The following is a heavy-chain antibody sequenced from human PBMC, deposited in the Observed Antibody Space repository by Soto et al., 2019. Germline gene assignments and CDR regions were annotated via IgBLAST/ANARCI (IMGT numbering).Heavy chain of an antibody. J-gene: IGHJ4*02. CDR1: GGSFSGYY. CDR3: ARGDRNTKPGALFDY. CDR2: INHSGST. Sequence: SETLSLTCAVYGGSFSGYYWSWIRQPPGKGLEWIGEINHSGSTNYNPSLKSRVTISVDTSKNQFSLKLSSVTAADTAVYYCARGDRNTKPGALFDYWGQGTLVTVSS. V-gene: IGHV4-34*01. D-gene: IGHD2-8*01.